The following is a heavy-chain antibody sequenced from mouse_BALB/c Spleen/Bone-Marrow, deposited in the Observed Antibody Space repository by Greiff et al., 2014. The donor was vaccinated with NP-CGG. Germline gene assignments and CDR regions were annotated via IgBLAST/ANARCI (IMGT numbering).Heavy chain of an antibody. J-gene: IGHJ3*01. CDR3: ARQLYGNYAY. V-gene: IGHV1S30*01. CDR2: INPYNGGT. Sequence: EVKLMESGPELVKPGPSVKISCKASGYSFTGYYMHWVKQSHGKSLEWIGEINPYNGGTSYNQKFKGKATLTVDTSSSTAFMELHSLTSEDSVVYYCARQLYGNYAYWGQGTLVTVSA. D-gene: IGHD2-10*02. CDR1: GYSFTGYY.